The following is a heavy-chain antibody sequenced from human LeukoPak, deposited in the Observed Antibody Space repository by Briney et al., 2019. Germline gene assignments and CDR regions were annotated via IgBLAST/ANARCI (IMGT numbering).Heavy chain of an antibody. CDR3: ARSMNYYDSSGQAFDI. CDR2: IYYSGST. J-gene: IGHJ3*02. V-gene: IGHV4-31*03. CDR1: GGSISSGGYY. Sequence: SETLSLTCTVSGGSISSGGYYWSWIRQHPGKGLEWIGYIYYSGSTYYNPSFKSRVTISVDTSKNQFSLKLSSVAAADTAVYYCARSMNYYDSSGQAFDIWGQGTMVTVSS. D-gene: IGHD3-22*01.